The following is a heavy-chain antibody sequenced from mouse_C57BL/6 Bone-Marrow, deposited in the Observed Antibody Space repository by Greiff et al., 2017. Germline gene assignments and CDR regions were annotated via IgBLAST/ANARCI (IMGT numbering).Heavy chain of an antibody. Sequence: QVQLQQPGAELVKPGASVKLSCKASGYTFTSYWMHWVKQRPGQGLEWIGMIHPNSGSTKYNEKFKSKATLTVDKSSSTAYMQLSSLTSEDSAVYYCAWWLLRGWFAYWGQGTLVTVSA. J-gene: IGHJ3*01. CDR3: AWWLLRGWFAY. CDR2: IHPNSGST. V-gene: IGHV1-64*01. CDR1: GYTFTSYW. D-gene: IGHD2-3*01.